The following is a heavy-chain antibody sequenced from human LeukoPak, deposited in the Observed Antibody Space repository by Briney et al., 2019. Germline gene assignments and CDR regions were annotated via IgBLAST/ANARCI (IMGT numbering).Heavy chain of an antibody. CDR3: ARDPKAAAGTGAFDI. D-gene: IGHD6-13*01. CDR2: IYYSGST. Sequence: SETLSLTCTVSGGSISSSSYYWGWIRQPPGKGLEWIGSIYYSGSTYYNPSLKSRVTISVDTSKNQFSLKLSSVTAADTAVYYCARDPKAAAGTGAFDIWGQGTMVTVSS. J-gene: IGHJ3*02. V-gene: IGHV4-39*07. CDR1: GGSISSSSYY.